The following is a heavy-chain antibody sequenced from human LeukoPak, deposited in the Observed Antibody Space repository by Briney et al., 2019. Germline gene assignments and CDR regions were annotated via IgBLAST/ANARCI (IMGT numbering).Heavy chain of an antibody. V-gene: IGHV3-23*01. CDR3: ARGFYGSGSHYFDY. CDR1: GFTFSSYA. CDR2: ISGSGGST. D-gene: IGHD3-10*01. J-gene: IGHJ4*02. Sequence: GGSLRLSCAASGFTFSSYAMSWVRQAPGKGLEWVSAISGSGGSTYYADSVKGRFTISRDNSKNTLYLQMNSLRAEDTAVYYCARGFYGSGSHYFDYWGQGTLVTVSS.